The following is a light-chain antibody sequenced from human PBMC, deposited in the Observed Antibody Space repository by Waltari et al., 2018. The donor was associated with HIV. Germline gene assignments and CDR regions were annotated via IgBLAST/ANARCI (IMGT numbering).Light chain of an antibody. CDR2: KAS. J-gene: IGKJ3*01. Sequence: IQMTQSPSILSASVGDRVTITCRASQNVDRWLAWYQQRPGRAPKLLIYKASTLEYGVPARFTGSGSGTNFTLTINSLRPDDFATYDCPQYNSDFYTFGLGT. CDR1: QNVDRW. V-gene: IGKV1-5*03. CDR3: PQYNSDFYT.